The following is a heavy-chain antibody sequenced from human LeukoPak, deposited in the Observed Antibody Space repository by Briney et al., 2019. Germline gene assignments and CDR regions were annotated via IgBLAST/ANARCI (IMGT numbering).Heavy chain of an antibody. CDR2: IYYSGST. D-gene: IGHD1-26*01. CDR1: AAPISSYY. CDR3: ARGGSLVGTTPHDTFDI. J-gene: IGHJ3*02. Sequence: SETLSLTCTVSAAPISSYYWSWIRQPPGKGLEWIGYIYYSGSTNYNPSLKSRVAISVDTSKNQVSLRLSSVTAADTAVYYCARGGSLVGTTPHDTFDIWGQGTVDTVS. V-gene: IGHV4-59*01.